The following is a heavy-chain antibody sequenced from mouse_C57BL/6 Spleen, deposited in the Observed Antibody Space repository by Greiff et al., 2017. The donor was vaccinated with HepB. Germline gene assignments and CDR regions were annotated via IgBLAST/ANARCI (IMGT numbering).Heavy chain of an antibody. V-gene: IGHV3-6*01. Sequence: EVKVEESGPGLVKPSQSLSLTCSVTGYSITSGYYWNWIRQFPGNKLEWMGYISYDGSNNYNPSLKNRISITRDTSKNQFFLKLNSVTTEDTATYYCASYDRVYAYWGQGTLVTVSA. CDR2: ISYDGSN. D-gene: IGHD2-12*01. CDR1: GYSITSGYY. CDR3: ASYDRVYAY. J-gene: IGHJ3*01.